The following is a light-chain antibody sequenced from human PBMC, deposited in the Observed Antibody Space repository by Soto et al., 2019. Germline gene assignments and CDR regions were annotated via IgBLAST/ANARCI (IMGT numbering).Light chain of an antibody. CDR3: QQYNNGPPNT. J-gene: IGKJ2*01. CDR1: QSVSSN. V-gene: IGKV3-15*01. CDR2: GAS. Sequence: EIVMTQSPATLSVSPGERATLSCRASQSVSSNLAWYQQKPGQAPRLLIYGASTRATGIPARFSGSGSGPEFTLTISSLQSEDFAVYYCQQYNNGPPNTFGQGTKLEIK.